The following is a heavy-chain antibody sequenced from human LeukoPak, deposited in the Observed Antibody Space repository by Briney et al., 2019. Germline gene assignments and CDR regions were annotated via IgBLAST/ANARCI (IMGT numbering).Heavy chain of an antibody. CDR3: ARISGYDIDY. J-gene: IGHJ4*02. V-gene: IGHV4-59*12. D-gene: IGHD5-12*01. CDR1: GGSISSYY. CDR2: IYYSGST. Sequence: SETLSLTCTVSGGSISSYYWSWIRQPPGKGLEWIGYIYYSGSTYYNPSLKSRVTISVDTSKNQFSLKLSSVTAADTAVYYCARISGYDIDYWGQGTLVTVSS.